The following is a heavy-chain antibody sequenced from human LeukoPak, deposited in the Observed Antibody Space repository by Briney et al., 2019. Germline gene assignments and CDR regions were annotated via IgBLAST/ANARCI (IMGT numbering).Heavy chain of an antibody. CDR2: IKQDGGEK. CDR1: GFTFNTYC. V-gene: IGHV3-7*01. Sequence: GGSLRLSCAASGFTFNTYCMSWVRQAAGKGLEWVANIKQDGGEKYYVDSVKGRFTISRDNARNSVYLQMNSLRAEDTAVYYCARPANQWYGAFPIDYWGQGTLVTVSS. CDR3: ARPANQWYGAFPIDY. J-gene: IGHJ4*02. D-gene: IGHD3-10*01.